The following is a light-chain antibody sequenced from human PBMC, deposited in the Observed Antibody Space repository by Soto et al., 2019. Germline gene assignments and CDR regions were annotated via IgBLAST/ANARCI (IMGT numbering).Light chain of an antibody. CDR1: SSDVGDYNY. J-gene: IGLJ2*01. CDR2: EVS. CDR3: SSYVGSSNSVV. V-gene: IGLV2-8*01. Sequence: CVLTQPPSASGSPGQSVTISSTGTSSDVGDYNYVSWYQQHPGKAPKLMIYEVSMRPSGVPDRFSGSKSANTASLIVSGLQAEDEADYYCSSYVGSSNSVVFGGGTKVTVL.